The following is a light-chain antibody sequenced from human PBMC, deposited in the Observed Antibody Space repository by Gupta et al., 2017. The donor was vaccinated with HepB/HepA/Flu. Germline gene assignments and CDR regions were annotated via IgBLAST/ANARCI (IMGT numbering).Light chain of an antibody. V-gene: IGKV1-39*01. CDR2: AAS. Sequence: DIQMTQSPSSLSASVGDRVTITCRASQSIGKYLYWYQQKPGKAPKMLIKAASSLQSGVPPRFSGSGSGADFSLTISSLQPEDFATYYCQQSDITPITFGQGTRVEIK. CDR1: QSIGKY. CDR3: QQSDITPIT. J-gene: IGKJ5*01.